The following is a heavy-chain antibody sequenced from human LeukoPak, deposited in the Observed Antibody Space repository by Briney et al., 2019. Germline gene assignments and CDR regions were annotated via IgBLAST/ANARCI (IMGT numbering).Heavy chain of an antibody. CDR2: INHSGST. D-gene: IGHD3-22*01. CDR1: GGSFSGYY. CDR3: ARADSSGYYRRPNWFDP. Sequence: SETLPLTCAVYGGSFSGYYWSWIRQPPGKGLEWIGEINHSGSTNYNPSLKSRVTISVDTSKNQFSLKLSSVTAADTAVYYCARADSSGYYRRPNWFDPWGQGTLVTVSS. V-gene: IGHV4-34*01. J-gene: IGHJ5*02.